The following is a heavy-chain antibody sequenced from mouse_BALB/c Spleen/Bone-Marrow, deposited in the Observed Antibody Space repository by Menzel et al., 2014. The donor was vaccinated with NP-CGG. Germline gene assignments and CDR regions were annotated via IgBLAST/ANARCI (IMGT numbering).Heavy chain of an antibody. D-gene: IGHD1-1*01. CDR2: IDPANGNT. CDR1: GFNIKDTY. Sequence: DVQLQESGAELVKPGASVKLSCTASGFNIKDTYMHWVKQRPEQGLERIGRIDPANGNTKYDPKFQGKATITADTSSNTAYLQLSSLTSEDTAVYYCARYYYGYYFDYWGQGTTLTVSS. J-gene: IGHJ2*01. V-gene: IGHV14-3*02. CDR3: ARYYYGYYFDY.